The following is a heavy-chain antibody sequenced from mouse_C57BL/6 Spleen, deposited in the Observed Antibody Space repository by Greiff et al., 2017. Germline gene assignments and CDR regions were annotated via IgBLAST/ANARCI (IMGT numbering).Heavy chain of an antibody. CDR1: GFTFSDYY. D-gene: IGHD1-1*01. CDR2: INYDGSST. J-gene: IGHJ3*01. Sequence: EVKLVESGGGLVQPGSSMKLSCTASGFTFSDYYMAWVRQVPEKGLEWVANINYDGSSTYYLDSLKSRFIISRDNAKNILYLQMSSLKSEDTATYYCARGDYGSSYSFAYWGQGTLVTVSA. V-gene: IGHV5-16*01. CDR3: ARGDYGSSYSFAY.